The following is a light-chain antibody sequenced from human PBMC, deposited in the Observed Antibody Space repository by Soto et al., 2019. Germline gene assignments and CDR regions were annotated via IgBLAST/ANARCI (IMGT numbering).Light chain of an antibody. V-gene: IGLV2-8*01. J-gene: IGLJ3*02. Sequence: QSALTQPPSASGSPGQSVTISCTGTSSDVGDYNYVSWYQQHPGKAPKLMIYEVSKRPSGVPDRFSGSKSGNTASLTVSGLQADDEADYYCSSYAGSNNWVFGGGTQLTVL. CDR3: SSYAGSNNWV. CDR1: SSDVGDYNY. CDR2: EVS.